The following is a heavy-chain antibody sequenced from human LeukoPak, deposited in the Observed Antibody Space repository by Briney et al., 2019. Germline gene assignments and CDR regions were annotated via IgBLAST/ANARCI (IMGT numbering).Heavy chain of an antibody. Sequence: GGSLRLSCAASGITFSYYWMHWVRQAPEKGLVWVSRFDVDGSSATYADSVKGRFTISRDNAKNTLYLQMNSLRAEDTAVYYCAREGGYDPFEYWGQGTLVTVSS. V-gene: IGHV3-74*01. J-gene: IGHJ4*02. CDR2: FDVDGSSA. CDR3: AREGGYDPFEY. CDR1: GITFSYYW. D-gene: IGHD5-12*01.